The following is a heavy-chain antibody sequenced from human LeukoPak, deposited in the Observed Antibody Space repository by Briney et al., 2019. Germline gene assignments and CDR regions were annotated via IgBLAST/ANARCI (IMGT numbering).Heavy chain of an antibody. V-gene: IGHV4-61*02. Sequence: SETLSLTCTVSGGSISSGSYYWSWIRQPAGKGLEWIGRIYTSGSTNYNPSLKSRVTISVDTSKNQFSLKLSSVTAADTAVYYCARDMYMSGSYYYYYYMDVWGKGTTATISS. CDR1: GGSISSGSYY. CDR2: IYTSGST. D-gene: IGHD1-26*01. CDR3: ARDMYMSGSYYYYYYMDV. J-gene: IGHJ6*03.